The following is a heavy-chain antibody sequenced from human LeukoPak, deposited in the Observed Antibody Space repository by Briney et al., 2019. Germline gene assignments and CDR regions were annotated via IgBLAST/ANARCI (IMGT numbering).Heavy chain of an antibody. D-gene: IGHD3-22*01. CDR1: LGSISSSISY. CDR2: ISYSGIT. J-gene: IGHJ4*02. CDR3: ANAYSSGYYATSFFDY. V-gene: IGHV4-39*07. Sequence: PPETLSLTRTVSLGSISSSISYWGWIRYPPGKELEWIGIISYSGITCYSASLKSRVTISVNTSKTQFSLKLRSVTAADTAVYYCANAYSSGYYATSFFDYWGQGTLVTVSS.